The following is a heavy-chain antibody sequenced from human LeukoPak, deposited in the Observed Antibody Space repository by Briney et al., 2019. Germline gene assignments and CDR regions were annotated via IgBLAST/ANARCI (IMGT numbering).Heavy chain of an antibody. D-gene: IGHD1-26*01. CDR3: AAVRIVGATGGWFDP. V-gene: IGHV3-30*04. CDR1: GFTFSSYP. Sequence: GRSLRLSCAASGFTFSSYPMHWVRQAPGKGLEWVAVISYDGSNKYYADSVKGRFTISRDNSKNTLYLQMNSLRADDTALYYCAAVRIVGATGGWFDPWGQGTLVTVSS. J-gene: IGHJ5*02. CDR2: ISYDGSNK.